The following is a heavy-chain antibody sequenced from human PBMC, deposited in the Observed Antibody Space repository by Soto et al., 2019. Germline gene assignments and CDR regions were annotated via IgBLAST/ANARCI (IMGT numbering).Heavy chain of an antibody. CDR3: AREVGYGDFSAALLD. CDR1: GGTFSSHS. CDR2: IITLFGTA. V-gene: IGHV1-69*01. J-gene: IGHJ4*02. Sequence: VQLMQSGAEVKQPGSSVKVSCKASGGTFSSHSINWVRQAPGQGLEWMGGIITLFGTANYAQNFQGRVTITAAQSTSTAYMELNSLRSDDTAVYYCAREVGYGDFSAALLDWGQGPLVTVSS. D-gene: IGHD4-17*01.